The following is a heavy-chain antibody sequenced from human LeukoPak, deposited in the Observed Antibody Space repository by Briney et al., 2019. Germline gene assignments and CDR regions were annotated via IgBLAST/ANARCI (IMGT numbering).Heavy chain of an antibody. D-gene: IGHD3-22*01. J-gene: IGHJ5*02. CDR1: GGTFSSYA. CDR3: ARSITMITNWFDP. CDR2: IIPIFGTA. Sequence: SVKVSCKASGGTFSSYAISWVRQAPGQGLEWMGGIIPIFGTANYAQKFQGRVTITADESTSTAYMELSSLRSEDTAVYYCARSITMITNWFDPWGQGTLVTVSS. V-gene: IGHV1-69*13.